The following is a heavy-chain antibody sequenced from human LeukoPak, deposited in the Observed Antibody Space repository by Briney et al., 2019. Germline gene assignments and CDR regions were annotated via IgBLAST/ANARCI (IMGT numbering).Heavy chain of an antibody. D-gene: IGHD4-17*01. V-gene: IGHV1-18*01. CDR1: GYTFTSYG. CDR2: TSAYNGNT. J-gene: IGHJ4*02. CDR3: ARDPVLKDVCGESLSFDY. Sequence: ASVKVSCKASGYTFTSYGISWVRQAPGQGLEWMGWTSAYNGNTNYAQKLQGRVTMTTDTSTSTAYMELRSLRSDDTAVYYCARDPVLKDVCGESLSFDYWGQGTLVTVSS.